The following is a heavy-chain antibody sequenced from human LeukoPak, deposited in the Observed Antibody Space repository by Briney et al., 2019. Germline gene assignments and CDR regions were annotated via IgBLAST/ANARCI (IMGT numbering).Heavy chain of an antibody. D-gene: IGHD3-10*01. V-gene: IGHV3-30*02. CDR3: AKDGQLLWFGELSH. CDR2: IRYDGSNE. Sequence: GGSLRLSCAASGFTFSSYGMHWVRQAPGKGLEWVAFIRYDGSNEYYADSVKGRFTISRDNSKNTLYLQMNSLRAEDTAVYYCAKDGQLLWFGELSHWGQGTLVTVSS. J-gene: IGHJ4*02. CDR1: GFTFSSYG.